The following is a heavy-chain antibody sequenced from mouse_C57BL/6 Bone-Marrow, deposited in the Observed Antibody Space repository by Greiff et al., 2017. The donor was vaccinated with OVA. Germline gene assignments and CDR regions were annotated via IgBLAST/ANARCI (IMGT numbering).Heavy chain of an antibody. V-gene: IGHV10-3*01. D-gene: IGHD1-1*01. CDR2: IRSKSSNYAT. J-gene: IGHJ1*03. CDR1: GFTFNTYA. CDR3: VRSHYYGSSYDWYFDV. Sequence: GGGLVQPTGSLKLSCAASGFTFNTYAMHWVRQAPGKGLEWVARIRSKSSNYATYYADSVKDRFTISRDDSQSMLYLQMNNLKTEDTAMYYCVRSHYYGSSYDWYFDVWGTGTTVTVSS.